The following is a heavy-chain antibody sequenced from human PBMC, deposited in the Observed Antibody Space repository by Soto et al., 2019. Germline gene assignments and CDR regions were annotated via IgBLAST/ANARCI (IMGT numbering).Heavy chain of an antibody. V-gene: IGHV4-34*01. J-gene: IGHJ6*03. Sequence: SETLSLTCSVSGDSINSDKYYWSWIRQPPGKGLEWIGEINHSGSTNYNPSLKSRVTISVDTSKNQFSLKLSSVTAADTAVYYCARVPYYYYYYYMDVWGKGTTVTVSS. CDR1: GDSINSDKYY. CDR2: INHSGST. CDR3: ARVPYYYYYYYMDV.